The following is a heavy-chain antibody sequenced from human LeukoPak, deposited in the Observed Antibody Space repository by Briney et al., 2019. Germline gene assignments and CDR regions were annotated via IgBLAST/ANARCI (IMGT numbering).Heavy chain of an antibody. Sequence: ASVKVSCKASGYTFTGYYMPWVRQAPGPGLEWMGWINPNSGGTNYAQKFQGRVTMTRDTSISTAYMELSRLRSDDTAVVYCARGGYSYGKLLGYYYYYMDVWGKGTTGTVSS. CDR1: GYTFTGYY. CDR2: INPNSGGT. V-gene: IGHV1-2*02. CDR3: ARGGYSYGKLLGYYYYYMDV. J-gene: IGHJ6*03. D-gene: IGHD5-18*01.